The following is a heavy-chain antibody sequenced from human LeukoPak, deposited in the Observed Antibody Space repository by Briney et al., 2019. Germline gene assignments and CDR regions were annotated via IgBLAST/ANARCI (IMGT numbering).Heavy chain of an antibody. J-gene: IGHJ4*02. CDR2: ISYDGSNK. CDR3: AKDRLRHTGPKFLYYFDY. CDR1: GFTFSNYA. D-gene: IGHD1-14*01. Sequence: PGGSLRLSCGASGFTFSNYAMTWVRQAPGKGLEWVAVISYDGSNKYYADSVKGRFTISRDNSKNTLYLQMNSLRAEDTAVYYCAKDRLRHTGPKFLYYFDYWGQGTLVTVSS. V-gene: IGHV3-30*18.